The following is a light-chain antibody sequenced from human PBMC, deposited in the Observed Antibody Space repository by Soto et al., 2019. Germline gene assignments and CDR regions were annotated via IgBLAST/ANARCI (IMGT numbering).Light chain of an antibody. CDR2: VAS. V-gene: IGKV3-15*01. CDR3: QHYNVWPLT. J-gene: IGKJ4*01. Sequence: EIVMTQSPATLSVSPGERATLSCRASQSVSSNLDWYQQKPGHTPKLLIYVASTRATGIPARFSGSGSGTEFPLTISSLQSEDFAVYYCQHYNVWPLTFGGGTKVEFK. CDR1: QSVSSN.